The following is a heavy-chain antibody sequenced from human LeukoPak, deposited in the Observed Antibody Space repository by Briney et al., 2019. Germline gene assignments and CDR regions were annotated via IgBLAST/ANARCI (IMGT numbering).Heavy chain of an antibody. Sequence: SETLSLTCTVSGYSITNGFHWVWIRQPPGKGLEWIGTIYHSGNTYYNPSLKSRVTMSVDTSKNQFSLEVSSVTAGETAVYYCARADYSSSWSHYYYYMDVWGKGTTVTVS. J-gene: IGHJ6*03. CDR2: IYHSGNT. D-gene: IGHD6-13*01. CDR3: ARADYSSSWSHYYYYMDV. CDR1: GYSITNGFH. V-gene: IGHV4-38-2*02.